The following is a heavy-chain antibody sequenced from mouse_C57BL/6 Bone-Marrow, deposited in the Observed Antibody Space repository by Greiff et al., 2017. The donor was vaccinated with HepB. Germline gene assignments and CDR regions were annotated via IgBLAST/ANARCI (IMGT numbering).Heavy chain of an antibody. D-gene: IGHD1-1*01. J-gene: IGHJ2*01. V-gene: IGHV1-81*01. CDR2: IYPRSGNT. CDR1: GYTFTSYG. CDR3: AREGYYYGSSLGY. Sequence: QVQLQQSGAELARPGASVKLSCKASGYTFTSYGISWVKQRTGQGLEWIGEIYPRSGNTYYNEKFKGKATLTADKSSSTAYMELRSLTSEDSAVYFCAREGYYYGSSLGYWGQGTTLTVSP.